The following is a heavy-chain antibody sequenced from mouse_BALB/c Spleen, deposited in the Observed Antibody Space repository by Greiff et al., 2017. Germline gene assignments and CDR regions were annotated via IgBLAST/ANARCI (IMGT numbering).Heavy chain of an antibody. D-gene: IGHD2-10*02. CDR3: ARMYGNYRYYFDY. V-gene: IGHV5-9-3*01. CDR2: ISSGGSYT. CDR1: GFTFSSYA. J-gene: IGHJ2*01. Sequence: EVKLVESGGGLVKPGGSLKLSCAASGFTFSSYAMSWVRQTPEKRLEWVATISSGGSYTYYPDSVKGRFTISRDNAKNTLYLQMSSLRSEDTAMYYCARMYGNYRYYFDYWGQGTTLTVSS.